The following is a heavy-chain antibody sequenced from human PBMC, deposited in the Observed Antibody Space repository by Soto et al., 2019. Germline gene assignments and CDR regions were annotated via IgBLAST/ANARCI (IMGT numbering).Heavy chain of an antibody. V-gene: IGHV3-23*01. D-gene: IGHD3-3*01. CDR1: GFNFARYA. J-gene: IGHJ4*02. CDR2: ISAGGDTT. Sequence: EVQLLESGRGLKQPGGSLRLSCAASGFNFARYARSWVRQAPGKGLEWVSGISAGGDTTNYADSVKCRFTISRDDSKNTLYLRMNSLRAEDTAVYYCAKDPNQIFGVVIDYWGQGSLVNVSS. CDR3: AKDPNQIFGVVIDY.